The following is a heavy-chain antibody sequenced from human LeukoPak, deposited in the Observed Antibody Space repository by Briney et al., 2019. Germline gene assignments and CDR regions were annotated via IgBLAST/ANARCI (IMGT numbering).Heavy chain of an antibody. CDR1: GGSISSGDYY. CDR3: ARGLKDIVATYAFDI. CDR2: IYYSGST. Sequence: SQTLSLTCTVSGGSISSGDYYWSWIRQPPGKGLEWIGYIYYSGSTYYNPSLKSRVTISVDTSKNQFSLKLSSVTAADTAVYYCARGLKDIVATYAFDIWGQGTMVTVSS. J-gene: IGHJ3*02. D-gene: IGHD2-15*01. V-gene: IGHV4-30-4*08.